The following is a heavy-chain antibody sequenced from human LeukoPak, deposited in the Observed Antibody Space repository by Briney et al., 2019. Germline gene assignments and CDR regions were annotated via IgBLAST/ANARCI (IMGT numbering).Heavy chain of an antibody. CDR3: AKDLVAPLRGVPDNWFDP. CDR1: GFTFSSYA. J-gene: IGHJ5*02. CDR2: ISGSGGST. D-gene: IGHD3-10*01. Sequence: GGSLRLSCAASGFTFSSYAMSWVRQAPGKGLEWVSAISGSGGSTYYADSVKGRFTISRDNSKNTLYLQMNSLRAEDTAVYYCAKDLVAPLRGVPDNWFDPWGQGTLVTVSS. V-gene: IGHV3-23*01.